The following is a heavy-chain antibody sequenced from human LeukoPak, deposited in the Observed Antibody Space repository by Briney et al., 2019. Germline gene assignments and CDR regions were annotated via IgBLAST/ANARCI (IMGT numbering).Heavy chain of an antibody. V-gene: IGHV3-48*01. J-gene: IGHJ4*02. Sequence: SGGSLRLSCAASGFIFRDHSMNWVRQAPGKGLEWVSRISSSGSTVHYADSVKGRFTISRDNGKSSMYLQVNSLRAEDTAVYDCARDVLSRSDFWGQGTLVTVSS. CDR3: ARDVLSRSDF. CDR1: GFIFRDHS. CDR2: ISSSGSTV.